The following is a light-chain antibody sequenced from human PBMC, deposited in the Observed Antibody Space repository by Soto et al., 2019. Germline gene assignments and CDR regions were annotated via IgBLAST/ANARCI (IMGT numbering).Light chain of an antibody. J-gene: IGKJ3*01. Sequence: EMVLTQSRDTLYLSPGERGTLFCRASHSLSIGSLAWYQQKPGQAPRLLIYAASTRHTGIPDRFNGSGSGTDFVLTINRLEPEDFAVYYCQQYDVAPLTFGPRTKVDIK. V-gene: IGKV3-20*01. CDR2: AAS. CDR1: HSLSIGS. CDR3: QQYDVAPLT.